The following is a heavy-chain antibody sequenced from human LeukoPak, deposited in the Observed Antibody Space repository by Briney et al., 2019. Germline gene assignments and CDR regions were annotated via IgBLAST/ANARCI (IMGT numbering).Heavy chain of an antibody. D-gene: IGHD4-11*01. V-gene: IGHV6-1*01. J-gene: IGHJ3*02. CDR2: TYYRSRWPS. CDR3: ARASYRAFYI. CDR1: GDSVSSSDAT. Sequence: SQTLSLTCATSGDSVSSSDATWNWIRQSPSRGLEWLGRTYYRSRWPSDYAPSVRSRITINSDTAKNQFSLQLNSVTPEDTAVYYCARASYRAFYIWGQGTMVTVSS.